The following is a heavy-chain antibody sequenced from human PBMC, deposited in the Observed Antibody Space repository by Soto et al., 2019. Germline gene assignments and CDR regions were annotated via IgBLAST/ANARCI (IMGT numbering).Heavy chain of an antibody. J-gene: IGHJ4*02. D-gene: IGHD3-22*01. CDR2: IYRSGST. CDR1: GGSISSSNW. CDR3: AREGYYDSSGPDY. V-gene: IGHV4-4*02. Sequence: SETLSLTCAVSGGSISSSNWWSWVRQPPGKGLEWIGEIYRSGSTNYNPSLKSRVTISVDKSKNQFSLKLSSVTAADTAVYYCAREGYYDSSGPDYWGQGTLVTVSS.